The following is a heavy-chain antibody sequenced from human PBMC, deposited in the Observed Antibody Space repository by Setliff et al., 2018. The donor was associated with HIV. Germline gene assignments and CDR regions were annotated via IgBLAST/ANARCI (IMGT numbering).Heavy chain of an antibody. J-gene: IGHJ3*02. CDR2: IRFDGYNK. V-gene: IGHV3-30*02. Sequence: GGSLRLSCAASGFTFSIYAMSWVRQAPGKGLEWVAFIRFDGYNKYYADSVKGRFTISRDNSKNTLYLQMNSLGADDRAVYYCAKVRLMFLDDAFDIWGQGTMVTVSS. CDR3: AKVRLMFLDDAFDI. CDR1: GFTFSIYA. D-gene: IGHD5-12*01.